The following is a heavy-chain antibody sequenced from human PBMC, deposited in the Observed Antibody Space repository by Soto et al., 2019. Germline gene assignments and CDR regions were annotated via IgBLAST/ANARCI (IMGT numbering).Heavy chain of an antibody. Sequence: SETLSLTCSVSGASISSRDYYWGWIRQTPGKGLEWIGNIDYNGVTYYNPSLKSRVTVSKDTSKNQFSLKVASVTAADMAIYYCGRVMIGTSRHTDSDYWGQGTQVTVSS. CDR1: GASISSRDYY. J-gene: IGHJ4*02. D-gene: IGHD2-2*01. CDR3: GRVMIGTSRHTDSDY. CDR2: IDYNGVT. V-gene: IGHV4-39*01.